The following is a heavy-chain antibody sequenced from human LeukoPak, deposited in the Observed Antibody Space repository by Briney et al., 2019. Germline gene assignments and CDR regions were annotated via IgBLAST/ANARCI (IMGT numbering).Heavy chain of an antibody. V-gene: IGHV4-31*03. J-gene: IGHJ3*02. CDR2: IYYSGST. D-gene: IGHD6-13*01. CDR3: ARRGQLRAFDI. Sequence: PSETLSLTCTVSGGSISSGGYYWSWIRQHPGKGLEWIGYIYYSGSTNYNPSLKSRVTISVDTSKTQFSLKLSSVTAADTAVYYCARRGQLRAFDIWGQGTMVTVSS. CDR1: GGSISSGGYY.